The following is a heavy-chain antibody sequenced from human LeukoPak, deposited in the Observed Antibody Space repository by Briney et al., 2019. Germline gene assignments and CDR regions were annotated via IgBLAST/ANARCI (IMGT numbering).Heavy chain of an antibody. CDR3: AKRGVVIRAVLVGFHKEAYYFDS. Sequence: PGGSLRLSCGVSGITLSNYGMSWVRQAPGKGLEWVAGISDSGGRTNYADSVKGRFTISRDSPKNTLYLQMNSLRVEDTAVYFCAKRGVVIRAVLVGFHKEAYYFDSWGQGALVTVSS. CDR1: GITLSNYG. D-gene: IGHD3-10*01. J-gene: IGHJ4*02. V-gene: IGHV3-23*01. CDR2: ISDSGGRT.